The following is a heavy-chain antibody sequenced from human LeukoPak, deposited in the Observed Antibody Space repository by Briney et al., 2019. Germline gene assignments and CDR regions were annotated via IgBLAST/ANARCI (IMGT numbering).Heavy chain of an antibody. CDR2: INHSGST. Sequence: SETLSLTCAVYGGSFSGYYWSWIRQPPGKGLEWIGGINHSGSTNYNPSLKSRVTISVDTSKNQFSLKLSSVTAADTAVYYCARWGPSRGVAGLAALDYWGQGTLVTVSS. V-gene: IGHV4-34*01. D-gene: IGHD6-19*01. J-gene: IGHJ4*02. CDR1: GGSFSGYY. CDR3: ARWGPSRGVAGLAALDY.